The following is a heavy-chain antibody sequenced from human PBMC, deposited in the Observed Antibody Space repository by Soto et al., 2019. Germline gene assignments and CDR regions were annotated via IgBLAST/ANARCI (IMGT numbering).Heavy chain of an antibody. J-gene: IGHJ5*02. V-gene: IGHV1-2*02. D-gene: IGHD2-8*01. CDR3: ARAGYCTNGVCYPNWFDH. Sequence: ASVKVSCKASGYTFTGYYMHWVRQAPGQGLEWMGWINPNSGGTNYAQKFQGRVTMTRDTSISTAYMELSRLRSDDTAVYYCARAGYCTNGVCYPNWFDHWGQGTPVTVSS. CDR1: GYTFTGYY. CDR2: INPNSGGT.